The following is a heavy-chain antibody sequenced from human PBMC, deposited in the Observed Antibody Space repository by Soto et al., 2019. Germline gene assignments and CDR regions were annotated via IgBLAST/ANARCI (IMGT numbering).Heavy chain of an antibody. J-gene: IGHJ4*02. Sequence: SETLSLTCTVSSASISSSSYTWGWIRQPPGKGLEWIGSIYYSGITYYNPSLNSRVTISVDRSKNQFSLKLSSVTAADTAVYYCAAGGGLPRYYWGQGTLVTVSS. CDR3: AAGGGLPRYY. D-gene: IGHD5-12*01. V-gene: IGHV4-39*07. CDR1: SASISSSSYT. CDR2: IYYSGIT.